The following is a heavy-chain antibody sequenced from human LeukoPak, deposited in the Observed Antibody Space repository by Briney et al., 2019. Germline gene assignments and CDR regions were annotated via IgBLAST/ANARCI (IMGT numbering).Heavy chain of an antibody. CDR2: ISSSSSTI. CDR1: GFTLSSYS. J-gene: IGHJ6*02. CDR3: ARDLLGIYESRMDV. D-gene: IGHD1-14*01. V-gene: IGHV3-48*04. Sequence: SGGSLRLSCAASGFTLSSYSMNWVRQAPGKGLEWVSYISSSSSTIYYADSVKGRFTISRDNAKNSLYLQMNSLRAEDTAVYYCARDLLGIYESRMDVWGQGTTVTVSS.